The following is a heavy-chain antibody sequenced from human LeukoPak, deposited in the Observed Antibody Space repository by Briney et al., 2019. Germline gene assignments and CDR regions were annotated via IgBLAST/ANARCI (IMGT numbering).Heavy chain of an antibody. Sequence: SETLYLTCTVSGGSISSGSYYWSWIRQPAGKGLEWIGRIYTSGSTNYNPSLKSRVTISVDTSKNQFSLKLSSVTAADTAVYYCARARVVPAARGYYYYMDVWGKGTTVTVSS. V-gene: IGHV4-61*02. J-gene: IGHJ6*03. CDR2: IYTSGST. CDR3: ARARVVPAARGYYYYMDV. D-gene: IGHD2-2*01. CDR1: GGSISSGSYY.